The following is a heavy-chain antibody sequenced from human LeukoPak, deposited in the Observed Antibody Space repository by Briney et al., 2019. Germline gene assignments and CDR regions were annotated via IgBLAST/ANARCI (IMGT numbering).Heavy chain of an antibody. CDR1: GYSFTSYW. CDR2: IYPGESDT. CDR3: ARKSGRAFDI. Sequence: GASLQISCKGSGYSFTSYWIGWVRQMPGKGLEWMGIIYPGESDTRYSQSFQGQVTISADKSIRTAYLQWSSLKASDTAMYYCARKSGRAFDIWGQGTMVTVSS. V-gene: IGHV5-51*01. J-gene: IGHJ3*02. D-gene: IGHD2-15*01.